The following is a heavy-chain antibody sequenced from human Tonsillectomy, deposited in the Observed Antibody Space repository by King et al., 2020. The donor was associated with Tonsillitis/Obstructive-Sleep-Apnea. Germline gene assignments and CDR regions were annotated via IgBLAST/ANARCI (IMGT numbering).Heavy chain of an antibody. CDR2: ISSSSNYI. CDR3: ARDVGDFWGGYDTDYYYYGMDV. V-gene: IGHV3-21*01. Sequence: VQLVESGGGLVKPGGSLRLSCAASEFTFSNYSMNWVRQAPGKGLEWVSSISSSSNYIYYADSMKGRFTISRDNAKNSLYLQMNSLRAEDTAVYYCARDVGDFWGGYDTDYYYYGMDVWGQGTTVTVSS. CDR1: EFTFSNYS. D-gene: IGHD3-3*01. J-gene: IGHJ6*02.